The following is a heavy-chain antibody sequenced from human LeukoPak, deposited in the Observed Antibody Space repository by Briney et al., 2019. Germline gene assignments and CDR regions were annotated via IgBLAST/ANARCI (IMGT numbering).Heavy chain of an antibody. V-gene: IGHV1-2*02. Sequence: ASVKVSFKASGYTFTDYYIHWVRQAPGQGLEWMGWINPNSGGTKYAQKFRGRVTMTKGTSISTAYMELSSLTSDDTAVYYCARVDTVMAYYFDLWGQGTLVTVSS. D-gene: IGHD5-18*01. CDR3: ARVDTVMAYYFDL. CDR2: INPNSGGT. CDR1: GYTFTDYY. J-gene: IGHJ4*02.